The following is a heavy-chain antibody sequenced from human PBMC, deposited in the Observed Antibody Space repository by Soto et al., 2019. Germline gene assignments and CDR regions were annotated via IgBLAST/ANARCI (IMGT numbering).Heavy chain of an antibody. D-gene: IGHD2-15*01. Sequence: EVQLVESGGGLVQPGGSLRLSCAASGFTFSSYNMNWVRQAPGKGLEWVSYISSSSSAIYYADSVKGRFTISRDNAKNSLYLQMNSLSDEDTAVYSCARGYCSGGSCPEFDYWGQGTLVTVSS. V-gene: IGHV3-48*02. CDR1: GFTFSSYN. J-gene: IGHJ4*02. CDR2: ISSSSSAI. CDR3: ARGYCSGGSCPEFDY.